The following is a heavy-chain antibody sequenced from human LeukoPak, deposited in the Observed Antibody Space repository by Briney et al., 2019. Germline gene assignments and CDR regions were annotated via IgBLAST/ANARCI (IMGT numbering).Heavy chain of an antibody. D-gene: IGHD6-13*01. CDR2: LSGDGSTT. Sequence: PGGSLRLSRAASEFPFSSHWMYWVRQAPGKGLVWVARLSGDGSTTRHADSVKGRFTISRDNAKSTLYLQMDSLRVEDTALYYCARGIASSRSVAIDLWGRGTLVVVSS. V-gene: IGHV3-74*01. J-gene: IGHJ4*02. CDR1: EFPFSSHW. CDR3: ARGIASSRSVAIDL.